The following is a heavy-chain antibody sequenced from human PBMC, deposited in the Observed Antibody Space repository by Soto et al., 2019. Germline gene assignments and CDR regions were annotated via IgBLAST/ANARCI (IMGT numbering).Heavy chain of an antibody. V-gene: IGHV4-59*01. CDR2: IYYSGTT. CDR1: GGSITSYY. CDR3: ARVAYSSGLYYFDY. Sequence: SETLSLTCTVSGGSITSYYCSWIRQPPGKGLEWIGHIYYSGTTNYNPSLKSRVTMSVDTSKNQFSLKLTSVTAADTAVYYCARVAYSSGLYYFDYWGHGTLVTVSS. J-gene: IGHJ4*01. D-gene: IGHD6-19*01.